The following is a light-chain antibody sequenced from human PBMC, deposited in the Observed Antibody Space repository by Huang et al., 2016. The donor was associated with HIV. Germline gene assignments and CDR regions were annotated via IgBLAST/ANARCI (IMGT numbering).Light chain of an antibody. CDR1: QSISSW. V-gene: IGKV1-5*03. CDR3: QQYNSYLT. CDR2: KAS. J-gene: IGKJ1*01. Sequence: DIQMTQSPSTLSASVGDRVTITCRASQSISSWLAWYQQRPGKAPKLLIYKASTLQSGVPSRFSCSGYGTEFTLTISSLQPDDFATYYCQQYNSYLTFGQGTKVEIK.